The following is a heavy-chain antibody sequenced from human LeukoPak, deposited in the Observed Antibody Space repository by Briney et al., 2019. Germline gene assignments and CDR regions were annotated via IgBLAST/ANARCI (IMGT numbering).Heavy chain of an antibody. CDR1: AGTFSSYA. CDR3: ARDYGYCSGGSCYRSDY. D-gene: IGHD2-15*01. CDR2: IIPIFGTA. Sequence: SVTVSFTASAGTFSSYAISWVRQAPGQGLEGMGGIIPIFGTANYAQKFQGRVTLTADESTSTAYMELSSLRSEDTAVYYCARDYGYCSGGSCYRSDYWGQGTLVTVSS. V-gene: IGHV1-69*01. J-gene: IGHJ4*02.